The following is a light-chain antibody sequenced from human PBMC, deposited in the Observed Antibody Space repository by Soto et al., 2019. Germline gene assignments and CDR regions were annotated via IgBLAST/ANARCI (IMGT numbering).Light chain of an antibody. CDR2: GAS. CDR3: QQYDSSPLS. V-gene: IGKV3-20*01. CDR1: QSVSSSF. J-gene: IGKJ4*01. Sequence: EIVLTQSPGTLSLSPGERATLSCRASQSVSSSFLAWYQQKPGQAPRLLIYGASSRATGIPDRFSGSGSATGFSLTISRLEPGDGAVYYCQQYDSSPLSLGGGTKVEIK.